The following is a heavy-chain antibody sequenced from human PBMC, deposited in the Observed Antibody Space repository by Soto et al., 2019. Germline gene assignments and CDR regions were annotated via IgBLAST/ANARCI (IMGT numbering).Heavy chain of an antibody. D-gene: IGHD6-13*01. V-gene: IGHV3-23*01. CDR3: AKGLINGRWYAED. CDR2: ITGSGTCT. J-gene: IGHJ4*02. CDR1: GFTFSTCV. Sequence: EVHLLESGGGLVHPGESLRLSCGASGFTFSTCVMTWVRQAPGKGLEWVSCITGSGTCTHYADSVKGRFTISRDNSKNTMYLQMNNLRVEDTGVYYCAKGLINGRWYAEDWGQGTLVTVSS.